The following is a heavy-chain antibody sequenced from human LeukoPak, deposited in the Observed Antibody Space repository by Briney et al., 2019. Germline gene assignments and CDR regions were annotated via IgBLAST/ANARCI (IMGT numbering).Heavy chain of an antibody. CDR2: IYPGDSDT. V-gene: IGHV5-51*01. CDR1: GYSFTTYW. J-gene: IGHJ4*02. D-gene: IGHD3-22*01. Sequence: GESLKISCKASGYSFTTYWIAWVRQMPGKGLEWMGIIYPGDSDTRYSPSFQGQVTISADKSISTAYLQWSSLKASDSALYHCALCDSSGYYLGYWGQGTLVTVSS. CDR3: ALCDSSGYYLGY.